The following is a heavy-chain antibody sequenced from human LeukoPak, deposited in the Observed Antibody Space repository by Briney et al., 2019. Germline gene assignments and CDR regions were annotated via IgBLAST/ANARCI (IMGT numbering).Heavy chain of an antibody. J-gene: IGHJ4*02. CDR2: INPNSGGT. D-gene: IGHD4-23*01. V-gene: IGHV1-2*02. CDR1: GYTFTGYY. Sequence: GSVKVSCKASGYTFTGYYMHWVRQAPGQGLEWMGWINPNSGGTNYAQKFQGRVTMTRDTSISTAYMELSRLRSDDTAVYYCASLRWQSGGVDYWDQGTLVTVSS. CDR3: ASLRWQSGGVDY.